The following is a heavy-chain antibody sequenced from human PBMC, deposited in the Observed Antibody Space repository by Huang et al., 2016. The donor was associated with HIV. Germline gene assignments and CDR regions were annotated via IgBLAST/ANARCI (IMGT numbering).Heavy chain of an antibody. V-gene: IGHV4-39*01. Sequence: QLQLQESGPGLVKPSETLSLTCTVSGGSLNSGSHYWDWIRQPPGKGLEGMGGIYDSGTTYYNPALESRVTISVDTAKNQFSLKLSSVTAADTAVYYCARSRRDGYGVDYWGQGTLVPVSS. CDR2: IYDSGTT. CDR3: ARSRRDGYGVDY. J-gene: IGHJ4*02. CDR1: GGSLNSGSHY. D-gene: IGHD5-12*01.